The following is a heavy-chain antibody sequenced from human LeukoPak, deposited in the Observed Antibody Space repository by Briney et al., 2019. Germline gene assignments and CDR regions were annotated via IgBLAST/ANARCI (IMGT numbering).Heavy chain of an antibody. D-gene: IGHD5-24*01. V-gene: IGHV4-61*02. CDR1: GASISSGSYY. Sequence: SETLSLTCTVSGASISSGSYYWSWIRQPAGKGLEWIGRIYTSGSTTHNPSLKSRVIISVDTSKNQFSLKLSSVTAADTAVYYCARDRGDGYNSGYFEYWGQGTLVTVSS. J-gene: IGHJ4*02. CDR2: IYTSGST. CDR3: ARDRGDGYNSGYFEY.